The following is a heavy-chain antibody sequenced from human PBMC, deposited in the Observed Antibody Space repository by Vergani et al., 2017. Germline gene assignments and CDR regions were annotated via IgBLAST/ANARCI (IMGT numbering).Heavy chain of an antibody. V-gene: IGHV1-46*01. CDR3: ARDGGSGVEVPAAIRYYYYYMDF. D-gene: IGHD2-2*01. J-gene: IGHJ6*03. CDR2: INPSGGHT. CDR1: GYTFSNYY. Sequence: QVQVVQSGAEVKKSGASVKVSCKTSGYTFSNYYMHWVRQAPGQGLEWMGIINPSGGHTNYAQKFQGRVTMTRDTSTSTVYMELSSLRSEDTAIYYCARDGGSGVEVPAAIRYYYYYMDFWVEGTTVTVSS.